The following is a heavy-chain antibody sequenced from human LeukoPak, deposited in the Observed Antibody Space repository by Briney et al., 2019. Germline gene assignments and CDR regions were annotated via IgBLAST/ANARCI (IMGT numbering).Heavy chain of an antibody. CDR3: ATGAASYYGD. V-gene: IGHV1-69*13. J-gene: IGHJ4*02. D-gene: IGHD1-26*01. Sequence: GASVKVSCKASGYTFTSYAISWVRQAPGQGLEWMGGIIPIFGTTKYAEKFQGRVTISADESTSTAYMELSSLRSEDTAVYYCATGAASYYGDWGQGTLVTVSS. CDR1: GYTFTSYA. CDR2: IIPIFGTT.